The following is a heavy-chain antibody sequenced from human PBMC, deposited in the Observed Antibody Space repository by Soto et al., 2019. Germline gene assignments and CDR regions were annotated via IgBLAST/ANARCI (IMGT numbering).Heavy chain of an antibody. Sequence: GGSLRLSCAASGFTFSSYSMNWVRQAPGKGLEWVSYISSSSSTIYYADSVKGRFTISRDNAKNSLYLQMNSLRAEDTAVYYCARAGAAGLNYYYYYMDVWGKGTTVTVSS. J-gene: IGHJ6*03. V-gene: IGHV3-48*01. CDR3: ARAGAAGLNYYYYYMDV. D-gene: IGHD6-13*01. CDR2: ISSSSSTI. CDR1: GFTFSSYS.